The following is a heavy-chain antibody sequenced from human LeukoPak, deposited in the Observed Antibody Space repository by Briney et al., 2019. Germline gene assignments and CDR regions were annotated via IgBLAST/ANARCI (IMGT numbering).Heavy chain of an antibody. CDR3: ARDRVAVAGTAWFDS. V-gene: IGHV3-33*01. Sequence: GRSLRLSCAASGFTFSSYGMHWVRQAPGKGLEWVAVIWYDGSNKCYADSVKGRFTISRDNSKNTLYLQMNSLRAEDTAVYYCARDRVAVAGTAWFDSWGQGTLVTVSS. CDR2: IWYDGSNK. CDR1: GFTFSSYG. D-gene: IGHD6-19*01. J-gene: IGHJ5*01.